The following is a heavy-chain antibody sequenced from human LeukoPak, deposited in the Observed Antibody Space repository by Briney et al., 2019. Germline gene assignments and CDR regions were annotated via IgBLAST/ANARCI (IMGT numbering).Heavy chain of an antibody. Sequence: PSATLSLTCAVYGGSFSGYYWSWIRQPPGKGLEWIGEINHSGSTNDNPSLKSRVTISVDTSKNQCSLKLSSVTAADTAVYYCARLTTLYDFWSGLRAWYFDYWGQGTLVTVSS. CDR2: INHSGST. V-gene: IGHV4-34*01. J-gene: IGHJ4*02. CDR3: ARLTTLYDFWSGLRAWYFDY. CDR1: GGSFSGYY. D-gene: IGHD3-3*01.